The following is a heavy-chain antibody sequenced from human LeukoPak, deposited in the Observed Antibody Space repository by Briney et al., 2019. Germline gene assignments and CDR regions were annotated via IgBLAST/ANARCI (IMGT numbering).Heavy chain of an antibody. CDR3: ARESGIAARPAGFDY. CDR2: ISYDGSNK. Sequence: GGSLRLSCAASGFTFSSYAMHWVRQAPGKGLEGVAVISYDGSNKYYADSVKGRFTISRDNSKNTLYLQMNSLRAEDTAVYYCARESGIAARPAGFDYWGQGTLVTVSS. V-gene: IGHV3-30-3*01. J-gene: IGHJ4*02. CDR1: GFTFSSYA. D-gene: IGHD6-6*01.